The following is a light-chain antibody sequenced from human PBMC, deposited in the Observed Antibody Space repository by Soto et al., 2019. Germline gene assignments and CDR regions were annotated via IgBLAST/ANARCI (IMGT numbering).Light chain of an antibody. CDR2: EVS. CDR1: SSDVGGFKY. J-gene: IGLJ1*01. Sequence: QPVLTQPASVSGSPGQSITISCTGTSSDVGGFKYVSWYQQHPGKAPKLMIYEVSNRPSGVSNRFSGSKSGNSASLTISGLQAEDEAHYYCNSFTSNSLYVFGSVTKVTVL. CDR3: NSFTSNSLYV. V-gene: IGLV2-14*01.